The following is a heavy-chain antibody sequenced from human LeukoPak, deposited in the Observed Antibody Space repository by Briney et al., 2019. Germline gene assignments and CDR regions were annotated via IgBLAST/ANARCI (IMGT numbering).Heavy chain of an antibody. CDR1: GGTFSSYA. D-gene: IGHD3-3*01. CDR3: ARDREGVRFLEWLKD. CDR2: IIPIFGTA. V-gene: IGHV1-69*05. J-gene: IGHJ4*02. Sequence: ASVKVSCKASGGTFSSYAISWVRQAPGQGLEWMGRIIPIFGTANYAQKFHGRVTITTDESTSTAYMELSRLRSDDTAVYYCARDREGVRFLEWLKDWGQGTLVTVSS.